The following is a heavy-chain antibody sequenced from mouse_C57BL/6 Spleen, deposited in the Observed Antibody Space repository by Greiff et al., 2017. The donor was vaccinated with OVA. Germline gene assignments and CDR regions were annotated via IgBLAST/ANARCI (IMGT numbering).Heavy chain of an antibody. CDR2: INPNNGGT. CDR3: ARQVGSFDY. V-gene: IGHV1-22*01. Sequence: LVKPGASVKMSCKASGYTFTDYNMHWVKQSHGKSLEWIGYINPNNGGTSYNQKFKGKATLTVNKSSSTAYMELRSLTSEDSAVYYCARQVGSFDYWGQGTTLTVSS. D-gene: IGHD1-1*02. J-gene: IGHJ2*01. CDR1: GYTFTDYN.